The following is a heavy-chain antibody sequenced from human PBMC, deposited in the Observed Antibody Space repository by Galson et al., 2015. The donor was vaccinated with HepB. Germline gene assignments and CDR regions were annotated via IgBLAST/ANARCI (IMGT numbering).Heavy chain of an antibody. D-gene: IGHD3-16*02. CDR2: IYYSGST. V-gene: IGHV4-39*07. J-gene: IGHJ4*02. CDR1: GGSISDSTYF. Sequence: ETLSLTCTVSGGSISDSTYFWGWIRQPPGKGLEWIGTIYYSGSTYYNPSLKSRVAISLDTSKNQFSLNLSSVTAADTAVYYCATDESTRDLFASVIIQTHFDHWGRGTLVTVSS. CDR3: ATDESTRDLFASVIIQTHFDH.